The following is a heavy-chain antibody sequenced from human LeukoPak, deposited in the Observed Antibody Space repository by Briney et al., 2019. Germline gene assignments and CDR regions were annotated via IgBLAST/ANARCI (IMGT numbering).Heavy chain of an antibody. CDR2: IYYSGST. Sequence: SETLSLTCTVSGGSVSSGSYYRSWIRQPPGKGLEWIGYIYYSGSTNYNPSLKSRVTISVDTSKNQFSLKLSSVTAADAAVYYCASLYNWNGRGFDYWGQGTLVTVSS. V-gene: IGHV4-61*01. D-gene: IGHD1-20*01. CDR1: GGSVSSGSYY. CDR3: ASLYNWNGRGFDY. J-gene: IGHJ4*02.